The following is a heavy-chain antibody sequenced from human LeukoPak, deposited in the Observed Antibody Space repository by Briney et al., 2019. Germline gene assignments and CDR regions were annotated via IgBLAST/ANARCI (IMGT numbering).Heavy chain of an antibody. Sequence: PSETLSLTCAVSGGSISSNSYYWGWIRQPPGKGLEWIGTIYYSGSTYYNPSLKSRVTILVDTSKKQFSLKLSSVTAADTAMYYCARAGSGWYDFDSWGQGTLVTVSS. D-gene: IGHD6-19*01. CDR1: GGSISSNSYY. J-gene: IGHJ4*02. CDR3: ARAGSGWYDFDS. CDR2: IYYSGST. V-gene: IGHV4-39*07.